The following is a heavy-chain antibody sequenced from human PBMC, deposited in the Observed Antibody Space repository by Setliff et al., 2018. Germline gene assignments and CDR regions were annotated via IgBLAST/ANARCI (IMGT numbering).Heavy chain of an antibody. Sequence: SETLSLTCTVYGASFSDYYWGWIRQPPGKGLEWIAEINHSGSTNYNPSLKSRVTISVDTSKNQFSLKLSSVTAADTAVYYWRFWSGYYKNDYWGQGTLVTVSS. CDR3: RFWSGYYKNDY. J-gene: IGHJ4*01. CDR2: INHSGST. D-gene: IGHD3-3*01. V-gene: IGHV4-34*01. CDR1: GASFSDYY.